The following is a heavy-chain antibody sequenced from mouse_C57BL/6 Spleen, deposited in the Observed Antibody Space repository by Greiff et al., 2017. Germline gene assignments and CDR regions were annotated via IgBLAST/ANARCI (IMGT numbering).Heavy chain of an antibody. V-gene: IGHV2-9*01. J-gene: IGHJ4*01. CDR1: GFSLTSYC. Sequence: VQLQQSGPGLVAPSQCLSITCTVSGFSLTSYCVDWVRQPPGKGLEWLGVIRGGGGTNYNSPLMSRLSISKANSKRQVFLKMNSLDTDDTAMCYCAKHPITDWGQGTSVTVSS. CDR3: AKHPITD. D-gene: IGHD1-3*01. CDR2: IRGGGGT.